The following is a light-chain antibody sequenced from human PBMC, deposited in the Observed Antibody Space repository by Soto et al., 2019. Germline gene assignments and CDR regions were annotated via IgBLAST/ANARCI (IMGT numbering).Light chain of an antibody. CDR1: QSASSY. Sequence: EIVLTQSPATLSLSPGERATLSCRASQSASSYLAWYHQKPGQAPRLLIYGASTRATGIPARFSGSGSGTDFTLTISSLQPEDFATYYCLQDYDYPRTFGQGTKVDIK. J-gene: IGKJ1*01. V-gene: IGKV3-11*01. CDR2: GAS. CDR3: LQDYDYPRT.